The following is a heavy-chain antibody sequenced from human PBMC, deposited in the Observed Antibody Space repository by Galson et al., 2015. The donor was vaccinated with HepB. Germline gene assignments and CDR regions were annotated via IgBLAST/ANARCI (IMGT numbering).Heavy chain of an antibody. Sequence: SLRLSCAASGFTFSSYGMHWVRQAPGKGLEWVAVISYDGSNKYYADSVKGRFTISRDNSKNTLYLQMNSLRAEDTAVYYCAKDKNPGGIDYWGQGTLVTVSS. CDR2: ISYDGSNK. V-gene: IGHV3-30*18. CDR3: AKDKNPGGIDY. D-gene: IGHD3-16*01. CDR1: GFTFSSYG. J-gene: IGHJ4*02.